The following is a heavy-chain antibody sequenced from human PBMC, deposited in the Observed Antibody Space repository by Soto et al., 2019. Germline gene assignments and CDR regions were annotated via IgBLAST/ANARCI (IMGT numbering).Heavy chain of an antibody. D-gene: IGHD3-22*01. CDR3: ARPDEGGYSSNHHYYYALDV. J-gene: IGHJ6*02. CDR2: IIPIFDIT. Sequence: QVQLVQSGAEVKKPGSSVKVSCKASGGTFRSYSISWVRQAPGQGLEWMGGIIPIFDITNYAQKFQGRVTITADESTITAYMELSSLVSDDTAVYYCARPDEGGYSSNHHYYYALDVWGQGTTVTV. V-gene: IGHV1-69*01. CDR1: GGTFRSYS.